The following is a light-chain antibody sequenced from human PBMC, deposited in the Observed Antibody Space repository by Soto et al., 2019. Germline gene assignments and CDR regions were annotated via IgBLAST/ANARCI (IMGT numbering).Light chain of an antibody. CDR2: ATS. CDR1: QSVRNY. V-gene: IGKV3D-15*01. J-gene: IGKJ1*01. CDR3: QQYSKWPPWT. Sequence: EIVLTQSPATLSFAPGETATLSCRASQSVRNYLAWYQQKPVQAPRLLIYATSSRATGIPDRFSGRGSGTEFTLTISGLQSEDFAVYYCQQYSKWPPWTFGPGTKVDIK.